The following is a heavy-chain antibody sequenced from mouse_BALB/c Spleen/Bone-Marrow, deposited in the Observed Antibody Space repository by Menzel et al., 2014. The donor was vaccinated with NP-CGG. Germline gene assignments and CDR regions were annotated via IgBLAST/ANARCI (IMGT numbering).Heavy chain of an antibody. Sequence: EVQLVESGGGLVKPGGSLKLSCAASGFAFSSYDMSWVRQTPEKRLEWVAHISSGGGSTYYPDTVKGRFTISRDNAKNTLYLQMSSLKSEDTAMYYCAREVLRDYFDYWGQGTTLTVSS. D-gene: IGHD1-1*01. J-gene: IGHJ2*01. CDR3: AREVLRDYFDY. CDR2: ISSGGGST. V-gene: IGHV5-12-1*01. CDR1: GFAFSSYD.